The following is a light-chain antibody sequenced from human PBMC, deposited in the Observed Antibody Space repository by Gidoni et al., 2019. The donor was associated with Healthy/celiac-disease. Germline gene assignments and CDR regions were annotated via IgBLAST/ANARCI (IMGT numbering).Light chain of an antibody. CDR1: QSVSSSY. CDR2: GAS. V-gene: IGKV3-20*01. J-gene: IGKJ3*01. Sequence: EIVLTQSPGTLSLSPGESATLSCRASQSVSSSYLAWYQQTPGQAPRLLIYGASSRATGIPDRFRGSGSGTDFTLTISRLEPEDFAVYYCQQYGSSQFTFGPGTKVEIK. CDR3: QQYGSSQFT.